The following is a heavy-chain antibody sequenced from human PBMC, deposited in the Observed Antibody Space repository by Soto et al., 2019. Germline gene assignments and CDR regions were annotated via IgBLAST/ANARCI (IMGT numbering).Heavy chain of an antibody. CDR1: GYTFTSYG. Sequence: ASVKVSCKASGYTFTSYGISWVRQAPGQGLEWMGWISAYNGNTNYAQKLQGRVTMTTDTSTSTAYMEPRSLRSDDTAVYYCARDIAGITMIVVAPGYWGQGTLVTVSS. CDR3: ARDIAGITMIVVAPGY. J-gene: IGHJ4*02. CDR2: ISAYNGNT. V-gene: IGHV1-18*01. D-gene: IGHD3-22*01.